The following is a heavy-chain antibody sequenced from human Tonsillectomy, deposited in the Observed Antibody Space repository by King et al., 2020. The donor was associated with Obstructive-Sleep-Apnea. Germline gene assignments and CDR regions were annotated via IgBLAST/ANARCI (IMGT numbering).Heavy chain of an antibody. V-gene: IGHV3-48*04. CDR2: ISPTTTTI. J-gene: IGHJ5*02. Sequence: VQLVESGGGLVQPGGSLRLSCAASGFIFSAYGMNWVRQAPGKGLEWVAYISPTTTTIHYADSVKGRFTISRDNAKNSLFLQMNTLSAEDTALYYCVRGATDLDNWFDPWGQGTLVTVS. D-gene: IGHD5-12*01. CDR3: VRGATDLDNWFDP. CDR1: GFIFSAYG.